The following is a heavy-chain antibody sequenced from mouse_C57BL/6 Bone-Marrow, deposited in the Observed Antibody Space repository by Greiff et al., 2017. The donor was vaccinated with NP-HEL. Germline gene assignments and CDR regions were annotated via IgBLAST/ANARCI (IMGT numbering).Heavy chain of an antibody. Sequence: QVQLKQSGPELVKPGASVKISCKASGYAFSSSWMNWVKQRPGKGLEWIGRIYPGDGDTNYNGKFKGKATLTADKSSSTAYMQLSSLTSEDSAVYFCARWHYGSSYWYFDVWGTGTTVTVSS. CDR3: ARWHYGSSYWYFDV. D-gene: IGHD1-1*01. CDR2: IYPGDGDT. CDR1: GYAFSSSW. J-gene: IGHJ1*03. V-gene: IGHV1-82*01.